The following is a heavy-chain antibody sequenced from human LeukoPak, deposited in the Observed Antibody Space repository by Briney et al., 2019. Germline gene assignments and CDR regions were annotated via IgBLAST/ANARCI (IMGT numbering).Heavy chain of an antibody. V-gene: IGHV3-21*01. D-gene: IGHD3/OR15-3a*01. Sequence: GGSLRLSCAASGFTFSSYSMNWVRQAPGGGLEWVSSNNSGNSYIYYAHSVKGRFTIYRDNAKNSLYLQMISLRDEDTAVYYCARDPGTGDAFDIWGQGTTVTVSS. CDR1: GFTFSSYS. CDR3: ARDPGTGDAFDI. CDR2: NNSGNSYI. J-gene: IGHJ3*02.